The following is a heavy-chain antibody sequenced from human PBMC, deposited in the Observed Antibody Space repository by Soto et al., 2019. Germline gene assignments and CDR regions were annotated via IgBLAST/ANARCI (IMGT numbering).Heavy chain of an antibody. CDR2: IYNSGTT. CDR1: GASISSGGYY. CDR3: VREPITTPRGVTQVDP. D-gene: IGHD3-10*01. J-gene: IGHJ5*02. V-gene: IGHV4-31*03. Sequence: QVQLQESGPGLVKPSQTLSLICTVSGASISSGGYYWTWIRQHPGKGPEWIGYIYNSGTTFYNPSLGSRVSMSSDAAKNQFSLELRSVTVADTAVYYCVREPITTPRGVTQVDPWGQGSLVTVSS.